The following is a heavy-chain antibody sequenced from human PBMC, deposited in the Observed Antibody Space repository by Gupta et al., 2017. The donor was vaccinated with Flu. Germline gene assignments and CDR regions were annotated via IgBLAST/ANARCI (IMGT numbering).Heavy chain of an antibody. V-gene: IGHV4-34*01. J-gene: IGHJ4*02. CDR3: ARDGRRSPWQRRSPFDY. CDR2: INHSGST. Sequence: QVQLQQWGAGLLKPSETLSLTCAVYGGSFSGYYWSWIRQPPGKGLEWIGEINHSGSTNYNPSLKSRVTISVDTSKNQFSLKLSSVTAADTAVYYCARDGRRSPWQRRSPFDYWGQGTLVTVSS. D-gene: IGHD6-25*01. CDR1: GGSFSGYY.